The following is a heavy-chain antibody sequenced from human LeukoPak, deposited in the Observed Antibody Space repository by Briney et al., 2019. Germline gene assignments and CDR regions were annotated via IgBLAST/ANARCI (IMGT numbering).Heavy chain of an antibody. CDR3: ARETTVTYNSDAFDI. V-gene: IGHV1-18*01. CDR2: ISAYNGNT. D-gene: IGHD4-17*01. Sequence: ASVKVSCKASGYTFTSYGISWVRQAPGQGLEWMGWISAYNGNTNYAQKLQGRVTITRDTSASTAYMELSSLRSEDTAVYYCARETTVTYNSDAFDIWGQGTMVTVSS. J-gene: IGHJ3*02. CDR1: GYTFTSYG.